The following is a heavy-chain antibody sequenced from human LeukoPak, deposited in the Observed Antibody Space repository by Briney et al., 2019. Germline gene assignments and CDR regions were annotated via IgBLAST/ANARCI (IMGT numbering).Heavy chain of an antibody. Sequence: SETLSLTCTVSGGSISSSSYYWGWIRQPPGKGLEWIGSIYYSGSTYYNPSLKSRVTISVDTSKNQFSLKLTSVTPADTAVYYCASQDAAGYYFGYWGQGTLVTVPS. J-gene: IGHJ4*02. CDR2: IYYSGST. V-gene: IGHV4-39*07. D-gene: IGHD6-25*01. CDR1: GGSISSSSYY. CDR3: ASQDAAGYYFGY.